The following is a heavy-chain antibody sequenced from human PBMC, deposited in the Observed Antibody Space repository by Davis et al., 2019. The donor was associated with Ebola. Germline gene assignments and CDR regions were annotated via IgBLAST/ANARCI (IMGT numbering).Heavy chain of an antibody. V-gene: IGHV4-59*01. CDR2: IYYSGST. CDR3: ARGEIVGATALFRY. CDR1: GGSISSYY. Sequence: PSETLSLTCTVSGGSISSYYWSWIRQPPGKGLEWIGYIYYSGSTNYNPSLKSRVTISVDTSKNQFSLKLSSVTAADTAVYYCARGEIVGATALFRYWGQGTLVTVSS. J-gene: IGHJ4*02. D-gene: IGHD1-26*01.